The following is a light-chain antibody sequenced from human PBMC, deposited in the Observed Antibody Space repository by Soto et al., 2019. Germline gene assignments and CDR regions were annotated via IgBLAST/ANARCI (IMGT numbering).Light chain of an antibody. V-gene: IGKV1-5*01. Sequence: DIQVTQSPPTLSASVAYRVTITCLASQTISTWMAWYQQKPGKAPKLLVYDASTLQSGVASRFSGSGSGTEFTLIISGLQPDDSATYYCQQYTNTNNPWMFGQGTKVDIK. CDR3: QQYTNTNNPWM. CDR1: QTISTW. J-gene: IGKJ1*01. CDR2: DAS.